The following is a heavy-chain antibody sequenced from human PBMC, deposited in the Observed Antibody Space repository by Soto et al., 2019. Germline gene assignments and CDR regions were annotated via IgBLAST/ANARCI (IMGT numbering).Heavy chain of an antibody. D-gene: IGHD6-19*01. CDR1: GFTFSSYG. Sequence: GGSLRLSCAASGFTFSSYGMHWVRQAPGKGLEWVAVISYDGSNKYYVDSVKGRLTISRDNSNNTLYLQMHSLRAEDTAVYYCAKANRGQWLALLDYWGQGTLVTVSS. CDR2: ISYDGSNK. CDR3: AKANRGQWLALLDY. V-gene: IGHV3-30*18. J-gene: IGHJ4*02.